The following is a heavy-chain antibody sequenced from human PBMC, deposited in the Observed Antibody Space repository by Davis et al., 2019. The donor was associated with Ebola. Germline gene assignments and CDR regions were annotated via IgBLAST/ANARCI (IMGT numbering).Heavy chain of an antibody. J-gene: IGHJ6*02. CDR3: ARDSPFYGMDV. V-gene: IGHV3-30*14. CDR1: GFTFSSYA. CDR2: ISYDGSNK. Sequence: GESLKISCAASGFTFSSYAMHWVRQAPGKGLEWVAVISYDGSNKYYADSVKGRFTISRDNSKNTLYLQMNSLRAEDTAVYYCARDSPFYGMDVWGQGTTVTVSS.